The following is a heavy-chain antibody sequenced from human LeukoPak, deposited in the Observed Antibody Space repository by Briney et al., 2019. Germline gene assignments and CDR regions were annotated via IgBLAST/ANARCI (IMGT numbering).Heavy chain of an antibody. Sequence: GGSLRLSCVDSGITFSKYWTNWVRQAPGKGLEWVANMKHDGNEKHYVDSVEGRFTISRDNAKSSLYLQMNNLRAEDTAVYYCARDLGHSGYDLYDYWGQGTLVTVSS. CDR1: GITFSKYW. CDR2: MKHDGNEK. J-gene: IGHJ4*02. CDR3: ARDLGHSGYDLYDY. D-gene: IGHD5-12*01. V-gene: IGHV3-7*01.